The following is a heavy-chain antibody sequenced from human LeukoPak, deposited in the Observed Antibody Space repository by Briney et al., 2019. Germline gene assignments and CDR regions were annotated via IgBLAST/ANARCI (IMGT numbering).Heavy chain of an antibody. J-gene: IGHJ6*02. Sequence: ASVKVSCKASGYTFTSYYMHWVRQAPGQGLEWMGIINPSGGSTSYAQKFQGRVTMTRDTSTSTAYMELSSLRSEDTAVYYCASGKGGGSGSYPLYYGMDVWGQGTTVTVSS. CDR3: ASGKGGGSGSYPLYYGMDV. CDR2: INPSGGST. CDR1: GYTFTSYY. D-gene: IGHD3-10*01. V-gene: IGHV1-46*01.